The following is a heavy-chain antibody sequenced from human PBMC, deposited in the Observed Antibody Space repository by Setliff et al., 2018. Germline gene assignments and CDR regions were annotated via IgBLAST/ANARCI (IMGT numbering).Heavy chain of an antibody. D-gene: IGHD3-10*01. CDR1: GFTFSNYA. CDR3: AKLRTPGTGYYYYAMDV. V-gene: IGHV3-23*01. J-gene: IGHJ6*02. Sequence: GGSLRLSCAASGFTFSNYAMGWVRQAPGEGLEWVSSISATSGTTNYADSVKGRFTISRDNSKNTLYVQMNSLRADDTAVYYCAKLRTPGTGYYYYAMDVWGQGTTVTVSS. CDR2: ISATSGTT.